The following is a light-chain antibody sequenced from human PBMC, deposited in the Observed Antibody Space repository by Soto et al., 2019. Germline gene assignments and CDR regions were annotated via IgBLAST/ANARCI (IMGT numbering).Light chain of an antibody. CDR1: SSDVGGYKY. Sequence: QSALTQPASVSGSPGQSITISCTGTSSDVGGYKYVSWYQQHPGKAPKLMIYEVNNRPSGVSNRFSGSKSGNTASLTISGLQAEDEADYYCSSYTSSSTLLYVFVTGTKVTVL. CDR3: SSYTSSSTLLYV. V-gene: IGLV2-14*01. CDR2: EVN. J-gene: IGLJ1*01.